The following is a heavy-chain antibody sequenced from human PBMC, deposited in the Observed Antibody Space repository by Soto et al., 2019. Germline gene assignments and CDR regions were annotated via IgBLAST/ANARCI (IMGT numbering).Heavy chain of an antibody. CDR2: ISGDDGSG. V-gene: IGHV3-23*01. J-gene: IGHJ3*01. CDR3: VKEASGWKSRGSFDL. D-gene: IGHD6-19*01. Sequence: PGGSLRLSCVASGVTFTTHAMDWVRQAPGKGLEWVSFISGDDGSGNYADSVKGRFTISRDNSKNTLYLQMNSLRAEDTAIYYCVKEASGWKSRGSFDLWGRGTMVTVSS. CDR1: GVTFTTHA.